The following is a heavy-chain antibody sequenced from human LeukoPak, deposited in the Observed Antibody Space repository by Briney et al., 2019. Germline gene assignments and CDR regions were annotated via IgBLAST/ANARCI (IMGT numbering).Heavy chain of an antibody. D-gene: IGHD1-26*01. V-gene: IGHV3-74*01. CDR3: VRDLGGRSGH. J-gene: IGHJ4*02. CDR1: GFTFSSNW. CDR2: INEDGNTT. Sequence: GGSLRLSCAASGFTFSSNWMHWVRHAPGKGLVWVSRINEDGNTTNYADSVKGRSTIFRDNAKNTLYLQMNSLRAEDTAVYYCVRDLGGRSGHWGQGTLVTVSS.